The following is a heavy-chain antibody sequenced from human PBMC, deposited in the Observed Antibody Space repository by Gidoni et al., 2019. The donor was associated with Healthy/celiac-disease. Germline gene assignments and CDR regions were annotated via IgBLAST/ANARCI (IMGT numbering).Heavy chain of an antibody. J-gene: IGHJ3*02. V-gene: IGHV4-39*01. D-gene: IGHD3-9*01. Sequence: QLQLQESGPGLVKPSETLSLTCTVSGGSISSSSYYWGWIRQPPGKGLEWIGSIYYSGSTYYNPSLKSRVTISVDTSKNQFSLKLSSVTAADTAVYYCARCGYDILTGYGGGEPFDIWGQGTMVTVSS. CDR3: ARCGYDILTGYGGGEPFDI. CDR1: GGSISSSSYY. CDR2: IYYSGST.